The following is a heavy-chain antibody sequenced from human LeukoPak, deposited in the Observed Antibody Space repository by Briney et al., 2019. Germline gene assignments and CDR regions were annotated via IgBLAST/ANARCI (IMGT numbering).Heavy chain of an antibody. D-gene: IGHD3-10*01. Sequence: PSETLSLTCTVSGGSISNYYWSWIGQPPGKGLEWIGYIYYSGSTNYNPSLKSRVSISLDTSKNHFFLQLSSVTAADTAVYYCASGEVTFDFWGQGALVTVSS. CDR3: ASGEVTFDF. CDR2: IYYSGST. CDR1: GGSISNYY. J-gene: IGHJ4*02. V-gene: IGHV4-59*01.